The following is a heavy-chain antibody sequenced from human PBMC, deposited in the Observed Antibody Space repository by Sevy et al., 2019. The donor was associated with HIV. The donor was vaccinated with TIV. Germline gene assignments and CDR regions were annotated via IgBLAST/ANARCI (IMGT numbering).Heavy chain of an antibody. J-gene: IGHJ4*02. CDR1: GFTFTSYG. V-gene: IGHV3-30*18. CDR2: ISYDGSNK. D-gene: IGHD5-18*01. Sequence: GGSLRRSCAASGFTFTSYGMHWVRQAPGKGLEWVAVISYDGSNKYYADSVKGRFTISREKSKKTLYLQMNSLRAEETAVYYCAKAPRGYSYASFFDYWGQGTLVTVSS. CDR3: AKAPRGYSYASFFDY.